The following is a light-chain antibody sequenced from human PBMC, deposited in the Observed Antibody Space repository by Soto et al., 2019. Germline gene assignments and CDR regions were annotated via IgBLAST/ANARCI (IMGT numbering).Light chain of an antibody. J-gene: IGLJ3*02. Sequence: QTVVTQEPSLTVSPGGTVTLTCASSTGAVTSGYYPNWFQQKPGQAPRAVIYSITNKHSWTPARFSGSLLGGKAALTLSGVQPEVEAEYYCLLHYGDAWVFGGGTKLTVL. CDR3: LLHYGDAWV. V-gene: IGLV7-43*01. CDR2: SIT. CDR1: TGAVTSGYY.